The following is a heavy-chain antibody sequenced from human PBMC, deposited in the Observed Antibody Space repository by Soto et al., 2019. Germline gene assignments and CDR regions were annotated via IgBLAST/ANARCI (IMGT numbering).Heavy chain of an antibody. V-gene: IGHV1-69*01. CDR1: GGTFSSYA. Sequence: QVQLVQSGAEVKKPGSSVKVSYKASGGTFSSYAISWVRQAPGQGLEWMGGIIPIFGTANYAQKFQGRVTITVDESTSTAYMELSSLRSEDTAVYYCARDPLYDSSGYYYDNAFDYWGQGTLVTVSS. CDR2: IIPIFGTA. J-gene: IGHJ4*02. CDR3: ARDPLYDSSGYYYDNAFDY. D-gene: IGHD3-22*01.